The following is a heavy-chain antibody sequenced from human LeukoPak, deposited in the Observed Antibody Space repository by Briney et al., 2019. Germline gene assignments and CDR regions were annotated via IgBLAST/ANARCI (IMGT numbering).Heavy chain of an antibody. CDR1: GGSISSGSYY. D-gene: IGHD3-22*01. J-gene: IGHJ4*02. CDR3: ARSNYFYDSSGPLDY. CDR2: IYTSGST. V-gene: IGHV4-61*02. Sequence: ASQTLSLTXTVSGGSISSGSYYWSWIRQPAGKGLGWIGRIYTSGSTNYNPSLKSRVTMSVDTSKNQFSLKLSSVTAADTAVYYCARSNYFYDSSGPLDYWGQGTLVTVSS.